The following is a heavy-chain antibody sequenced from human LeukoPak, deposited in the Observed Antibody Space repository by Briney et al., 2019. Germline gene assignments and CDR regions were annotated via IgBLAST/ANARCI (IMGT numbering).Heavy chain of an antibody. J-gene: IGHJ3*02. CDR1: GFTFSNYW. CDR2: IKQGGSEK. CDR3: ARRDVFDI. Sequence: ETGGSLRLSCAASGFTFSNYWITWVRQAPGKGLEWVANIKQGGSEKHYVDSVKGRFTISRDDARNSLYLQMNSLRAEDTAVYYCARRDVFDIWGQGTMVTASS. V-gene: IGHV3-7*04.